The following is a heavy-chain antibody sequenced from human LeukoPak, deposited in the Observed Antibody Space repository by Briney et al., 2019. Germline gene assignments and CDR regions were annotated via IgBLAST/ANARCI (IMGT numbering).Heavy chain of an antibody. CDR3: AREKNGNEPFDY. D-gene: IGHD4-23*01. CDR2: IYYSGST. V-gene: IGHV4-59*01. CDR1: GGSISSYY. J-gene: IGHJ4*02. Sequence: SETLSLTCTVSGGSISSYYWSWIRQPPGKGLEWIGYIYYSGSTNYNPSLKSRVTISVDTSKNQFSLKVSSVTAADTAVYYCAREKNGNEPFDYWGQGTLVTVSS.